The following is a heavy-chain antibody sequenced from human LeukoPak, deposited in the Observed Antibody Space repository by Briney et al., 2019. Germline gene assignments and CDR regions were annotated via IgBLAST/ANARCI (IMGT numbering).Heavy chain of an antibody. Sequence: KASQTLSLTCTVSGGSISSGGHSWSWIRQPPGKGLEWIGYIYHSGSGSTYYNPSLKSRVTISVDASKNQFSLKLNSVTAADTAMYYCQSRFLEWLLDYWGQGTLVTVSS. V-gene: IGHV4-30-2*01. CDR3: QSRFLEWLLDY. J-gene: IGHJ4*02. D-gene: IGHD3-3*01. CDR2: IYHSGSGST. CDR1: GGSISSGGHS.